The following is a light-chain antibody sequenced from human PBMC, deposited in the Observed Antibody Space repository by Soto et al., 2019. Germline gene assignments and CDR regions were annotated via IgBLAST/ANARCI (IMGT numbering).Light chain of an antibody. Sequence: QLVLTQSPSASASLGASVKLTCTLSSGHSSYAIAWHQQQPEKGPRYLMKLNSDGSHNKGDGIPDRFLGSSSGAERYLTISSLQSEDEADYYCQTWGTGTVVFGGGTKVTVL. CDR1: SGHSSYA. J-gene: IGLJ2*01. CDR2: LNSDGSH. CDR3: QTWGTGTVV. V-gene: IGLV4-69*01.